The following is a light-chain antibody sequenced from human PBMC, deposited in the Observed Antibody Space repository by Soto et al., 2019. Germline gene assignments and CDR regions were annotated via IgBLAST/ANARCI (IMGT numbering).Light chain of an antibody. Sequence: QSVLTQPPSASGTPGQRVTISCSGSSSNIGGNTVTWYQHLPGTAPRLLIYNNIQRPSGVPDRFSGSKSGTSASLAISGLHSEDEDDYYCGFWDDGLDGHDVFGGGTKLTVL. CDR1: SSNIGGNT. CDR3: GFWDDGLDGHDV. CDR2: NNI. J-gene: IGLJ7*01. V-gene: IGLV1-44*01.